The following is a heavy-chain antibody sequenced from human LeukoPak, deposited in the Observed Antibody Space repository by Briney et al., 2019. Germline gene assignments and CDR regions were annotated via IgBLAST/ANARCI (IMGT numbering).Heavy chain of an antibody. V-gene: IGHV4-59*01. CDR3: ARDSVNCSTTSCSDYLDY. CDR1: GGSITSYY. D-gene: IGHD2-2*01. J-gene: IGHJ4*02. Sequence: SETLSLTCSVSGGSITSYYWSWIRQPPGKGLEWIGFIYYSANANYNPSLKSRVTISLDTSKKQFSLKLSSVTAADTAVYFCARDSVNCSTTSCSDYLDYWGQGTLVTVSS. CDR2: IYYSANA.